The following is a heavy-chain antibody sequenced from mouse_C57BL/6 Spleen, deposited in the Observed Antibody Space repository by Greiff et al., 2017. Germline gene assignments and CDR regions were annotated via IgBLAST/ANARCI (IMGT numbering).Heavy chain of an antibody. CDR3: AREGAYYSNHDAMDY. CDR1: GYTFTDYN. Sequence: EVQGVESGPELVKPGASVKIPCKASGYTFTDYNMDWVKQSHGKSLEWIGDINPNNGGTIYNQKFKGKATLTVDKSSSTAYMELRSLTSEDTAVYYCAREGAYYSNHDAMDYWGQGTSVTVSS. V-gene: IGHV1-18*01. CDR2: INPNNGGT. J-gene: IGHJ4*01. D-gene: IGHD2-5*01.